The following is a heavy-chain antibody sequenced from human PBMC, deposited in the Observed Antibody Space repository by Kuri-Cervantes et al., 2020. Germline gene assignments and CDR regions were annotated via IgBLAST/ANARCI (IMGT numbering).Heavy chain of an antibody. J-gene: IGHJ4*02. Sequence: GGSLRLSCAASGFTFSSYGMHWVRQAPGKGLEWVAVISYDGSNKYYADSVKGRFTISRDNSKNTLYLQMNSLRAEDTAVYYCAGESRAARPMVYYFDYWGQGTLVTVSS. V-gene: IGHV3-30*03. CDR1: GFTFSSYG. CDR3: AGESRAARPMVYYFDY. D-gene: IGHD6-6*01. CDR2: ISYDGSNK.